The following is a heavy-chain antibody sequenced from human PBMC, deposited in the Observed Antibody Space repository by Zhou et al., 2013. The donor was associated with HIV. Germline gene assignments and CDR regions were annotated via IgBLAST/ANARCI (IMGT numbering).Heavy chain of an antibody. D-gene: IGHD4-17*01. J-gene: IGHJ5*02. CDR1: GGTFTRYA. V-gene: IGHV1-69*12. CDR3: ARSEYDYGGNDNWFDP. Sequence: QVQVVQSGAEVKKPGSSVKVSCKVSGGTFTRYAIHWVRQAPGQGLEWMGRIIPIFGTANYAQKFQGRVTITADESTSTAYMELSSLRSEDTAVYYCARSEYDYGGNDNWFDPWGQGTLVTVSS. CDR2: IIPIFGTA.